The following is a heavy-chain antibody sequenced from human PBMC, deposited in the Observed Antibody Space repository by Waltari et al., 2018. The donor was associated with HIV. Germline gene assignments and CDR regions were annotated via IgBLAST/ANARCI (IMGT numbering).Heavy chain of an antibody. CDR3: TKDMELTGYYNQFDS. CDR2: ITYKSERV. Sequence: EVQLVESGGGLVQPGRSLRLSCVASGFNFDDFAMHWVRQAPGKGLVWVSSITYKSERVAYAASVKGRFTISRDNTKNSLFLQMNDVRPEDTALYYCTKDMELTGYYNQFDSWGQGTLVTVSS. V-gene: IGHV3-9*01. CDR1: GFNFDDFA. D-gene: IGHD3-9*01. J-gene: IGHJ4*02.